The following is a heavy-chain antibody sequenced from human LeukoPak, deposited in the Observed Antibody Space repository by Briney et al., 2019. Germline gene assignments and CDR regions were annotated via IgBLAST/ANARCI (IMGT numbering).Heavy chain of an antibody. Sequence: GGSLRLSCEASGFIFSTYTMSWVRQAPGRGLEWVSAIIGSGDATYYAESVKGRFTISRDNSKNTLYLQMNSLRAEDTAVYYCAKEYRAGFDPWGQGTLVTVSS. CDR1: GFIFSTYT. D-gene: IGHD2-2*01. CDR3: AKEYRAGFDP. V-gene: IGHV3-23*01. J-gene: IGHJ5*02. CDR2: IIGSGDAT.